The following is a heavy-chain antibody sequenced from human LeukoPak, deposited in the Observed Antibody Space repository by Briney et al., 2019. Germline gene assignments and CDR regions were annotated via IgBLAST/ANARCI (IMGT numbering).Heavy chain of an antibody. Sequence: SETLFLTCTVSGGSISSSRHYWGWVRQPPGKGLEWIGSIYYSGTTYYNPSLKSRVTISVDTSKNQFSLKLSSVTAADTAVYYCATHHYYDSSGYSYAFDIWGQGTMVTVSS. J-gene: IGHJ3*02. CDR3: ATHHYYDSSGYSYAFDI. V-gene: IGHV4-39*01. CDR1: GGSISSSRHY. D-gene: IGHD3-22*01. CDR2: IYYSGTT.